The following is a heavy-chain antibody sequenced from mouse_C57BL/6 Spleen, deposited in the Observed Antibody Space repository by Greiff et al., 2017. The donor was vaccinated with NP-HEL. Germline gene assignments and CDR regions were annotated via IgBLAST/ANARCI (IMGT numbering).Heavy chain of an antibody. CDR1: GYTFTDYY. J-gene: IGHJ1*03. CDR2: IFPGSGST. D-gene: IGHD2-4*01. CDR3: ARKVYYDYDGWYFDV. Sequence: VKLMESGPELVKPGASVKISCKASGYTFTDYYINWVKQRPGQGLEWIGWIFPGSGSTYYNEKFKGKATLTVDKSSSTAYMLLSSLTSEDSAVYFCARKVYYDYDGWYFDVWGTGTTVTVSS. V-gene: IGHV1-75*01.